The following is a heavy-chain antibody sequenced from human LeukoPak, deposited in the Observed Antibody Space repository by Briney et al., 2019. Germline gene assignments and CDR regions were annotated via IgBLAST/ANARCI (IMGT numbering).Heavy chain of an antibody. CDR2: VYHSGST. V-gene: IGHV4-39*07. CDR1: GGFIRDSGYY. CDR3: ARVPGVYYDTLTGYGSGWFDP. J-gene: IGHJ5*02. D-gene: IGHD3-9*01. Sequence: SETLSLTCTVSGGFIRDSGYYWGWIRQPPGKALEWIGTVYHSGSTYYNPSLRSRVSISVDTSKNRFSLNLRSVTAADTAVYYCARVPGVYYDTLTGYGSGWFDPWGQGTLVTVPS.